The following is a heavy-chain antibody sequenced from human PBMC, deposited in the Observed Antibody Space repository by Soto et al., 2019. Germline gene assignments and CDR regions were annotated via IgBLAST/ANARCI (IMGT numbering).Heavy chain of an antibody. CDR3: AREGGSGWYYYDY. V-gene: IGHV4-34*01. J-gene: IGHJ4*01. CDR2: INYTGTT. D-gene: IGHD6-19*01. Sequence: ETLSLTCAVNGGPFSGYSWTWIRQAPGKGLDWIGEINYTGTTNYSPSLKSRVTLSVDTSKNQFSLELRSVSAADTAVYYCAREGGSGWYYYDYWGHGTLVTVSS. CDR1: GGPFSGYS.